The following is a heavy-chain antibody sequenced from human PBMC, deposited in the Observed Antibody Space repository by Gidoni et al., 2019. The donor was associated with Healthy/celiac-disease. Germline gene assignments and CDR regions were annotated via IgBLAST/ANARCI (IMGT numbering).Heavy chain of an antibody. D-gene: IGHD5-12*01. CDR2: ISSNGGST. V-gene: IGHV3-64D*06. CDR1: GFTFSSYA. CDR3: VKDEPLRWLPSVEDLVPHFDY. Sequence: EVQLVESGGGLVQPGGSLRLSCSASGFTFSSYAMHWVRQAPGKGLEYVSAISSNGGSTYYADSVKGRFTISRVNSKNTLYLQMSSLRAEDTAVYYCVKDEPLRWLPSVEDLVPHFDYWGQGTLVTVSS. J-gene: IGHJ4*02.